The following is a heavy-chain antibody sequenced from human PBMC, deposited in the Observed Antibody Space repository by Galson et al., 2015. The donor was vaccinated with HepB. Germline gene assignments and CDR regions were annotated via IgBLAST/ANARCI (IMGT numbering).Heavy chain of an antibody. V-gene: IGHV3-30*02. CDR1: GFTFSSYG. J-gene: IGHJ4*02. Sequence: SLRLSCAASGFTFSSYGMHWVRQAPGKGLEWVAFIRYDGSNKYYADSVKGRFTISRDNSKNTLYLQMNSLRAEDTAVYYCANTPDYYDSSGYLDYWGQGTLVTVSS. D-gene: IGHD3-22*01. CDR3: ANTPDYYDSSGYLDY. CDR2: IRYDGSNK.